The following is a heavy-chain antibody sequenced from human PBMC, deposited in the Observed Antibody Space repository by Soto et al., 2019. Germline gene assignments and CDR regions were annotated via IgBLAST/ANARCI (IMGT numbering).Heavy chain of an antibody. V-gene: IGHV3-30*18. CDR3: AKGHQRVGLAVPGIFDY. Sequence: VGSLRLSCAASGFTFSSYGMHWVRQAPGKGLEWVAVISYDGSNKYYADSVKGRFTISRDNSKNTLYLQMNSLRAEDTAVYYCAKGHQRVGLAVPGIFDYWGQGTLVTVSS. CDR1: GFTFSSYG. CDR2: ISYDGSNK. J-gene: IGHJ4*02. D-gene: IGHD6-19*01.